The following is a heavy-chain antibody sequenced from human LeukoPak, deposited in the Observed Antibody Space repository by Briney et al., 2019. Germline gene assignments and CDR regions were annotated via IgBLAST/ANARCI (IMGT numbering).Heavy chain of an antibody. V-gene: IGHV3-21*01. CDR2: ISSSSSYI. CDR3: ARALAVNDFDY. Sequence: GGSLRLSCAASGFTFSSYSMTWVRQAPGKGLEWVSSISSSSSYIYYADSVKGRFTISRDNAKNSLYLQMNSLRAEDTAVYYCARALAVNDFDYWGQGTLVTVSS. CDR1: GFTFSSYS. D-gene: IGHD6-19*01. J-gene: IGHJ4*02.